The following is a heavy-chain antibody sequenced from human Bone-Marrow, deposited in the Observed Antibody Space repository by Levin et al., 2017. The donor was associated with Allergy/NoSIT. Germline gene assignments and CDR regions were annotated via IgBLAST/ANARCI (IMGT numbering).Heavy chain of an antibody. V-gene: IGHV1-18*01. CDR1: GYTFTSYG. CDR2: ISAYNGNT. CDR3: ARVKYSSGWYPYYYYGMDV. Sequence: ASVKVSCKASGYTFTSYGISWVRQAPGQGLEWMGWISAYNGNTNYAQKLQGRVTMTTDTSTSTAYMELRSLRSDDTAVYYCARVKYSSGWYPYYYYGMDVWGQGTTVTVSS. D-gene: IGHD6-19*01. J-gene: IGHJ6*02.